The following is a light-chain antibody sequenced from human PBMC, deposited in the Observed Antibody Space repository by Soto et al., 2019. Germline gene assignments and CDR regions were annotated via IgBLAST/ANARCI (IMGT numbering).Light chain of an antibody. CDR1: QSVTSSY. CDR2: DAS. V-gene: IGKV3-20*01. Sequence: EIVLTQSPGTLSLSPGERVTLSCRAGQSVTSSYLAWYQQKPGQAPRLLIYDASSRATAIPDRFSGSGSGTDFTLTISRLELEDFAVYYCQQYGSSLLTFGGGTKVEIK. CDR3: QQYGSSLLT. J-gene: IGKJ4*01.